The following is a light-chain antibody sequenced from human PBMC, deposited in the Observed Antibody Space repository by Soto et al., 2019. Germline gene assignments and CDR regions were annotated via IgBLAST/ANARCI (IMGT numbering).Light chain of an antibody. CDR3: QQSFSTPPT. CDR2: AAS. J-gene: IGKJ2*01. V-gene: IGKV1-39*01. CDR1: QSIGTY. Sequence: DIQMTQSPSSLSASVGDRVTITCRASQSIGTYLNWYLQKPGKAPQLLIHAASSLQTGVPSRFSGSGSGTEFTLTISSLQPEDFASFYCQQSFSTPPTFGQGLKLAIK.